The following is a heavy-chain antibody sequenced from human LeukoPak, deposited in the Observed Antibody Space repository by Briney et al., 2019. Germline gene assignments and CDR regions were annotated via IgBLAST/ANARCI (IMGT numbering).Heavy chain of an antibody. CDR3: AKDRVGATRVNWFDP. CDR2: ISGSGGST. V-gene: IGHV3-23*01. D-gene: IGHD1-26*01. CDR1: GFTFSSYA. Sequence: TGGSLRLSCAASGFTFSSYAMSWVRQAPGKRLEWVSAISGSGGSTYYADSVKGRFTISRDNSKNTLYVQMNSLRAEDTAVYYCAKDRVGATRVNWFDPWGQGTLVTVSS. J-gene: IGHJ5*02.